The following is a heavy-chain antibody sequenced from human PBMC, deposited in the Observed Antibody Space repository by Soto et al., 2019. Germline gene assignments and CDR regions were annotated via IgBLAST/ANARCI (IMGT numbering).Heavy chain of an antibody. V-gene: IGHV4-59*08. J-gene: IGHJ4*02. CDR3: ARHSGIRGSGSSKYYFDY. CDR1: GGSISGYY. D-gene: IGHD3-10*01. Sequence: QVQLQESGPGLVKPSETLSLTCTVSGGSISGYYWSWIRQPPGKGLEWTGYIYYSGSTNYNPSLSRRVPISVATSPPQFSLTLSSVTAADTAVYYCARHSGIRGSGSSKYYFDYWGQGTLVTVSP. CDR2: IYYSGST.